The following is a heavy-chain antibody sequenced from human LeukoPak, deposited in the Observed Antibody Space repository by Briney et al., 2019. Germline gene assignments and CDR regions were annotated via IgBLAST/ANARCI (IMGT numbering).Heavy chain of an antibody. CDR2: IYYSGST. CDR3: ARVGGSSWFDY. J-gene: IGHJ4*02. V-gene: IGHV4-59*08. D-gene: IGHD6-13*01. Sequence: SETLSLTCTVSGGSISSYYWSWIRQPPGKGLEWIGYIYYSGSTNYNPSLKSRATISVDTSKNQFSLKLSSVPAADTAVYYCARVGGSSWFDYWGQGTLVTVSS. CDR1: GGSISSYY.